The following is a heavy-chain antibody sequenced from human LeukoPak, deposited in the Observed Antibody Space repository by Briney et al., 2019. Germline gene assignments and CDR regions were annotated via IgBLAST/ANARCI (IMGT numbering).Heavy chain of an antibody. CDR3: AKDDAWLQYGN. Sequence: GGSLRLSCAASGFTFSSYAMSWVRQAPGKGLEWVSAIGGSGGSTYYADSVKGRFTISRDNPKNTLYLQMNSLRPEDTAVYYCAKDDAWLQYGNWGRGTLVTVSS. CDR1: GFTFSSYA. V-gene: IGHV3-23*01. D-gene: IGHD5-24*01. J-gene: IGHJ4*02. CDR2: IGGSGGST.